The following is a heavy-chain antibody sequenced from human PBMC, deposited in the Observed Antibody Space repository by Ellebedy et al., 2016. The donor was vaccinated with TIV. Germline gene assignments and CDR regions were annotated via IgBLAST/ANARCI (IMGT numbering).Heavy chain of an antibody. V-gene: IGHV3-66*01. CDR3: ARETFNDVDLDLWGLFDI. Sequence: GGSLRLSCAASGLNVSSNYMSWVRQAPGKGLEWVSVIFIDSTTYYADSVKGRFTISRDTSENTLYIQMNSLRAEDTAVYYCARETFNDVDLDLWGLFDIWGQGTMVTVSS. CDR1: GLNVSSNY. CDR2: IFIDSTT. D-gene: IGHD2/OR15-2a*01. J-gene: IGHJ3*02.